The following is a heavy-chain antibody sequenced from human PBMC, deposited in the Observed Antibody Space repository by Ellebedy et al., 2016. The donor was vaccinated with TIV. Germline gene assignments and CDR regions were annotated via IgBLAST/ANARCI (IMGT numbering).Heavy chain of an antibody. D-gene: IGHD3-10*01. CDR1: GFTFSNYG. V-gene: IGHV3-23*01. CDR3: AKAHYDSGSYPTEKLDY. Sequence: PGGSLRLSCAASGFTFSNYGMSWVRQAPGKGLEWVSSISASGGNTYHADSVKGRLTISRDNSKNTLYLRMNSLTAEDTAIYYCAKAHYDSGSYPTEKLDYWGQGALVTVSS. J-gene: IGHJ4*02. CDR2: ISASGGNT.